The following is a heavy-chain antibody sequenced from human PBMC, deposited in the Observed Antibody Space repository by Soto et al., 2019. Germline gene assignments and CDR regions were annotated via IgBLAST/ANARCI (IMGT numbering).Heavy chain of an antibody. CDR2: ISSSSSYI. V-gene: IGHV3-21*01. CDR1: GFTFSSYS. Sequence: GGSLRLSCAASGFTFSSYSMNWVRQAPGKGLEWVSSISSSSSYIYYADSVKGRFTISRDNAKNSLYLQMNSLRAEDTAVYYCAREPPTFKLRFLVGIDYWGQGTLVTVSS. D-gene: IGHD3-3*01. J-gene: IGHJ4*02. CDR3: AREPPTFKLRFLVGIDY.